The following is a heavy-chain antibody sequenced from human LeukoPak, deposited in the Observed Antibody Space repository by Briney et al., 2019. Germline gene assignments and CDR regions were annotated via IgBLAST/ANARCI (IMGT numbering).Heavy chain of an antibody. J-gene: IGHJ4*02. V-gene: IGHV3-11*01. Sequence: GGSLRLSCAASGFTFSDFSMSWIRQAPGKGLEWVSYISSSGNNIYYAESVKGRFTISRDNSKNTLYLQMNSLRAEDTAVYYCARVKPAMVLAYGAQETLVTVPS. CDR3: ARVKPAMVLAY. D-gene: IGHD5-18*01. CDR1: GFTFSDFS. CDR2: ISSSGNNI.